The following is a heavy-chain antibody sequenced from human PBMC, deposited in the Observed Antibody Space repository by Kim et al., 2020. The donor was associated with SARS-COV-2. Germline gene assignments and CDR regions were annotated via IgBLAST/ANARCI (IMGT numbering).Heavy chain of an antibody. D-gene: IGHD5-18*01. CDR3: ARGHPKFTARPVYFDL. Sequence: PSFQGHVTISADKSISTAYLQWSSLKASDTAMYYCARGHPKFTARPVYFDLWGRGTLVTVSS. V-gene: IGHV5-10-1*01. J-gene: IGHJ2*01.